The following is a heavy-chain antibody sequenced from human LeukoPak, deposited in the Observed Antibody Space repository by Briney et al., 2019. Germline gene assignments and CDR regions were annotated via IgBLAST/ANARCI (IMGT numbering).Heavy chain of an antibody. D-gene: IGHD3-10*01. CDR3: AKSPLLSRGYY. V-gene: IGHV4-61*01. J-gene: IGHJ4*02. CDR1: GGSVSSGSYY. Sequence: KPSETLSLTCTVSGGSVSSGSYYWSWIRQPPGKGLEWIGYIYYSGSTNYNPSLKSRVTISVDTSKNQFSLKLSSVTAADTAVYYCAKSPLLSRGYYRGQGTLVTVSS. CDR2: IYYSGST.